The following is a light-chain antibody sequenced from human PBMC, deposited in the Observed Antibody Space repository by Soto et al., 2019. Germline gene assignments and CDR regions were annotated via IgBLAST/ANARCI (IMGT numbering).Light chain of an antibody. J-gene: IGLJ3*02. CDR3: AAWADSLSGWV. V-gene: IGLV1-44*01. Sequence: QSVLTQPPSASGTPGQRVSISCSGSSTNIGRHSISWYQNLPGTAPQLLIYTNNQRPSGVPARFSGSKSGTSASLAISGLQSEDEADYYCAAWADSLSGWVFGRGTKLTVL. CDR2: TNN. CDR1: STNIGRHS.